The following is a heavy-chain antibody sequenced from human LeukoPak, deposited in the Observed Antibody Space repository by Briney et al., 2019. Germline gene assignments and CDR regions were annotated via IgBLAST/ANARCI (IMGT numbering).Heavy chain of an antibody. CDR3: ARDSHPHYYGGNSPIDY. D-gene: IGHD4-23*01. J-gene: IGHJ4*02. CDR1: GYTFTSYY. V-gene: IGHV1-46*03. CDR2: INPSGGST. Sequence: ASVKVSCKASGYTFTSYYMHWVRQAPGQGLEWIGIINPSGGSTSYAQKFQGRVTMTRDTSTSTVYMELSSLRSEDTAVYYCARDSHPHYYGGNSPIDYWGQGTLVTVSS.